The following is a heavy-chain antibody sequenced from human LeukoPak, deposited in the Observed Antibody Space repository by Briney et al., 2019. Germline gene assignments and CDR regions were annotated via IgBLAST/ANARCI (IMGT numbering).Heavy chain of an antibody. J-gene: IGHJ4*02. CDR2: TNSDGSST. CDR1: GFTFSSYW. CDR3: ARVALRLAGNDY. D-gene: IGHD4-23*01. V-gene: IGHV3-74*01. Sequence: GGSLRLSCAASGFTFSSYWMHWVRQAPGKGLVWVSRTNSDGSSTSYADSVKGRFTISRDNAKNTLYLQMNSLRAEDTAVYYCARVALRLAGNDYWGQGTLVTVSS.